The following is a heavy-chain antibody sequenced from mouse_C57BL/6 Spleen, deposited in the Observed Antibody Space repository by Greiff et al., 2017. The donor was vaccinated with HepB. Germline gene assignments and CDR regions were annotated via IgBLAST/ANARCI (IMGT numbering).Heavy chain of an antibody. V-gene: IGHV1-64*01. CDR3: ARGGRYVAWFAY. CDR1: GYTFTSYW. CDR2: IHPNIGST. J-gene: IGHJ3*01. D-gene: IGHD1-1*01. Sequence: VPLQQPGAELVKPGASVKLSCKASGYTFTSYWMHWVKQMPGQGLEWIGMIHPNIGSTNYNEKFKSKATLTVDKSSSTAYMQLSSLTSEDSAVYYCARGGRYVAWFAYWGQGTLATGSA.